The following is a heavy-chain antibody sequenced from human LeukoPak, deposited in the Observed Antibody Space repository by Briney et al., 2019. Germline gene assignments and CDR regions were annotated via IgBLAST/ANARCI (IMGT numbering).Heavy chain of an antibody. CDR1: GGSFSGYY. Sequence: SETLSLTCAVYGGSFSGYYWSWIRQPPGKGLEWMGEINHSGSTNYNPSLKSRVTISVDTSKNQFSLKLSSVTAADTAVYYCARRPYSSSSDYWGQGTLVTVSS. D-gene: IGHD6-13*01. CDR3: ARRPYSSSSDY. J-gene: IGHJ4*02. V-gene: IGHV4-34*01. CDR2: INHSGST.